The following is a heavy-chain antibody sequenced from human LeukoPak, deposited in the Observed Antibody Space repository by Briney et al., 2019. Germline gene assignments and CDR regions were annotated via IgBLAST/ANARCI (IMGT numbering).Heavy chain of an antibody. CDR2: INPNSGGT. V-gene: IGHV1-2*02. CDR1: VYTFTGYY. D-gene: IGHD3-9*01. Sequence: ASVNVSCKASVYTFTGYYMHWVRQAPGQGLEWMGWINPNSGGTNYAQKFQGRVTMTRDTSISTAYMELSRLRSDDTTVYYCARVRGVRYFDWLLFSYWGQGTLVTVSS. J-gene: IGHJ4*02. CDR3: ARVRGVRYFDWLLFSY.